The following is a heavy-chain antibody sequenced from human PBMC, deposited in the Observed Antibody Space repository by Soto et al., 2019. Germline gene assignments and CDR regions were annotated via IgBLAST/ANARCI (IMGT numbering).Heavy chain of an antibody. CDR3: ARDGLDSEGGYGMDV. J-gene: IGHJ6*02. Sequence: ASVKVSCKASGYIFVNYGIAWVRQAPGQGLEWMGWISPYSGNTNYAQKLQGRVTMTTDTSTSTAYMELRSLRSDDTAVYYCARDGLDSEGGYGMDVGGQGTTVTSP. CDR2: ISPYSGNT. D-gene: IGHD3-16*01. CDR1: GYIFVNYG. V-gene: IGHV1-18*01.